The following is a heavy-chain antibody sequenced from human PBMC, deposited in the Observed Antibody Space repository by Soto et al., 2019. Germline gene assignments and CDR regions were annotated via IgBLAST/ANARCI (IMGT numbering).Heavy chain of an antibody. V-gene: IGHV4-30-4*01. CDR1: GGSISSGDYY. D-gene: IGHD5-18*01. CDR2: IYYSGST. CDR3: AIYTAMEPTFDY. J-gene: IGHJ4*02. Sequence: QVQLQESGPGLVKPSQTLSLTCTVSGGSISSGDYYWSWIRQPPGKGLEWIGYIYYSGSTYYNPSLNGRVTISVDTSKNQFSLKLNSVTAADPAVYYCAIYTAMEPTFDYWGQGTLVTVSS.